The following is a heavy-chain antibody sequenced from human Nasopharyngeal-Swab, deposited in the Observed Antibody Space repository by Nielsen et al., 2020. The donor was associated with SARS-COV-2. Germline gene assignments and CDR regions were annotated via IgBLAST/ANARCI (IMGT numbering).Heavy chain of an antibody. D-gene: IGHD3-10*01. V-gene: IGHV4-59*13. CDR2: ISHSGST. J-gene: IGHJ6*02. CDR3: ARIDGWGAMDV. CDR1: SDSISPYF. Sequence: SETLSLTCTVSSDSISPYFWNWIRQPPGMGLEWIGYISHSGSTNYTSSLKSRVTISIDTSKKQLSLKLRSVTAADTAVYYCARIDGWGAMDVWGQGTTVTVSS.